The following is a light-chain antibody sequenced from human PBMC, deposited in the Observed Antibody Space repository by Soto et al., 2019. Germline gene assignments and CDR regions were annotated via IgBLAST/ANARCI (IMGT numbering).Light chain of an antibody. Sequence: DIQMTQSPSSLSVSVGDRVTITCRASQSIGGFLNWYQQKLGKAPKLLIYAASSLQSGVTSRFSGSASGTDFTLTISSLQPEDFATYYCQQSYSTPLTFGGGTKVEI. CDR2: AAS. CDR1: QSIGGF. J-gene: IGKJ4*01. CDR3: QQSYSTPLT. V-gene: IGKV1-39*01.